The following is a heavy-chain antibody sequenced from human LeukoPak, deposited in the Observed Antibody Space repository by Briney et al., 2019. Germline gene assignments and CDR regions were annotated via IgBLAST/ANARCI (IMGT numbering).Heavy chain of an antibody. V-gene: IGHV3-23*01. CDR1: GFSFRSSG. CDR3: AKRIKVGGNYYMDV. Sequence: QTGGSLRLSCAASGFSFRSSGMTWVRQAPGKGLQWVSAISDSGGSTYYGDSVKGRFTISRDNSKNTLFLQMSSLRAEDTAVYYCAKRIKVGGNYYMDVWGRGTTVIVSS. J-gene: IGHJ6*03. CDR2: ISDSGGST. D-gene: IGHD2-21*01.